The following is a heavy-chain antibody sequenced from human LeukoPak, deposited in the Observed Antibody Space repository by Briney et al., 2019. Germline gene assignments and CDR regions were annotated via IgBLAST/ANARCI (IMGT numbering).Heavy chain of an antibody. V-gene: IGHV6-1*01. J-gene: IGHJ4*02. CDR2: TYYRSNWYN. CDR3: ARFIVASGSFDY. CDR1: GDSVSSSSAA. D-gene: IGHD6-13*01. Sequence: SQTLSLTCAISGDSVSSSSAAWNWIRQSPSRGLEWLGRTYYRSNWYNDYAVPVKSRITINPDTSKNQFSLQLNSVTPEDTAIYYCARFIVASGSFDYWGQGTLVTVSS.